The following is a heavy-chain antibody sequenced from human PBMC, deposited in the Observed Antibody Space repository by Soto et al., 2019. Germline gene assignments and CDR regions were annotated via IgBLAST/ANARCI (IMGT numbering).Heavy chain of an antibody. CDR2: IYYSGST. V-gene: IGHV4-59*01. J-gene: IGHJ4*02. Sequence: SETLSLTCTVSGGSISSYYWSWIRQPPGKGLEWIGYIYYSGSTNYNPSLKSRVTISVDTSKNQFSLKLSSVTAADTAVYYCASGYCDSSGYYLIDYWGQGTLVNVSS. D-gene: IGHD3-22*01. CDR3: ASGYCDSSGYYLIDY. CDR1: GGSISSYY.